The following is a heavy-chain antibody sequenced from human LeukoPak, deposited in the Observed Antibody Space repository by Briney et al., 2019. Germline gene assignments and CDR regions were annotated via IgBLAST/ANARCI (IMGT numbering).Heavy chain of an antibody. Sequence: SETLSLTCTVSGGSISSSSFYWGWIRQPPGKGLQWIGYIHYRGSTYYNPSLKSRVTISVDTSKNQFSLKLSSVTAADTAVYYCARDRALGYLPLVTHDAFDIWGQGTMVTVSS. CDR2: IHYRGST. J-gene: IGHJ3*02. D-gene: IGHD3-9*01. CDR3: ARDRALGYLPLVTHDAFDI. CDR1: GGSISSSSFY. V-gene: IGHV4-39*07.